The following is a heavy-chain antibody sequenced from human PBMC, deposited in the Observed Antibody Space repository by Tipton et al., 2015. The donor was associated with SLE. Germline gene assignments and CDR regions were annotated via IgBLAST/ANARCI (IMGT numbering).Heavy chain of an antibody. D-gene: IGHD6-6*01. V-gene: IGHV4-61*02. CDR2: IYTSGST. Sequence: LSLTCTVSGGPISSGSYYWSWIRQPAGKGLEWIGRIYTSGSTNYNPSLKSRVTISVDTSKNQFSLKLSSVTAADTAVYYCARGLIAARFDYWGQGTLVTVSS. CDR3: ARGLIAARFDY. J-gene: IGHJ4*02. CDR1: GGPISSGSYY.